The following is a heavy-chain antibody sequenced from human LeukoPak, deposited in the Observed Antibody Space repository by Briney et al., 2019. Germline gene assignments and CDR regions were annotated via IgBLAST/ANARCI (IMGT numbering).Heavy chain of an antibody. D-gene: IGHD4-17*01. Sequence: SGTLSLTCAVSGGSISSSNWWSWVRQPPGKGLEWIGEIYHSGSTNFNPSLKTRVTISVDKSKKHFSLKMTSVTAADTAVYYCARASYDYGDYSHFDYWGQGTLVTVSS. CDR2: IYHSGST. V-gene: IGHV4-4*02. J-gene: IGHJ4*02. CDR1: GGSISSSNW. CDR3: ARASYDYGDYSHFDY.